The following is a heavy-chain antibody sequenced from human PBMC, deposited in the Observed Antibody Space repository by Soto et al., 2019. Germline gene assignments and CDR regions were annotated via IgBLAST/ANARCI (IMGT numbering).Heavy chain of an antibody. CDR1: GFTFSSYG. D-gene: IGHD5-12*01. V-gene: IGHV3-30*03. J-gene: IGHJ4*02. Sequence: PGGSLRLSCAASGFTFSSYGMHWVRQAPGKGLEWVAVISYDGSNKYYADSVKGRFTISRDNSKNTLYLQMNSLRAEDTAVYYCALQEGGYDTSFDHWGQGTLVTVPS. CDR3: ALQEGGYDTSFDH. CDR2: ISYDGSNK.